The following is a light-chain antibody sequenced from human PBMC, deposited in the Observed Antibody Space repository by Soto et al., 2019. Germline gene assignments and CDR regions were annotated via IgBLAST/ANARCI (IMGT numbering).Light chain of an antibody. J-gene: IGKJ5*01. Sequence: EFVLTQSPGTLSLSPGERATLSCRASQTVRNNYLAWYQQKPGQAPRLLIYDASSRATGIPDRFSGGGSGTDFTLTISRLEHEDFAVYYCQQRSNWPPRITFGQGTRLEIK. CDR2: DAS. CDR1: QTVRNNY. CDR3: QQRSNWPPRIT. V-gene: IGKV3D-20*02.